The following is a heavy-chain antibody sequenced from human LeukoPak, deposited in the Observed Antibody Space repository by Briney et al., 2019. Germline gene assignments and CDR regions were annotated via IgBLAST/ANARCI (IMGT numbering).Heavy chain of an antibody. Sequence: SVKVSCKASGGTFSSYAISWVRQAPGQGLEWMGGVIPIFGTANYAQKFQGRVTITTDESTSTAYMELSSLRSEDTAVYYCARRNWNSGNNWFDPWGQGTLVTVSS. CDR1: GGTFSSYA. CDR3: ARRNWNSGNNWFDP. D-gene: IGHD1-7*01. V-gene: IGHV1-69*05. CDR2: VIPIFGTA. J-gene: IGHJ5*02.